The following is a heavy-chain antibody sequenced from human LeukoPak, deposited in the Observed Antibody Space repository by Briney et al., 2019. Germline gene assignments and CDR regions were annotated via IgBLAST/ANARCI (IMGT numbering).Heavy chain of an antibody. CDR1: SGSSSSYY. CDR3: ARGRDLVDY. CDR2: IYYSGST. J-gene: IGHJ4*02. V-gene: IGHV4-59*01. D-gene: IGHD1-26*01. Sequence: SETLSLTCTGSSGSSSSYYWSWIPQPPGKGLEWIGYIYYSGSTSYNPSLKSRVTIAVDTSKNQFSQKLSSVTAADTAVYSCARGRDLVDYWGQGTLVTVSS.